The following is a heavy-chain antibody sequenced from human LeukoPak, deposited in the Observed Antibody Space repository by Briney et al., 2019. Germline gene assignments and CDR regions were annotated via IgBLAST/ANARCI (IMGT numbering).Heavy chain of an antibody. CDR3: ARATGYSSGWYGGAFDI. D-gene: IGHD6-19*01. CDR2: ISSSSSTI. CDR1: GFTFSSYS. Sequence: GGSLRLSCAASGFTFSSYSMNRVRQAPGKGLEWVSYISSSSSTIYYTDSVKGRFTISRDNAKNSLYLQMNSLRAEDTAVYYCARATGYSSGWYGGAFDIWGQGTMVTVSS. J-gene: IGHJ3*02. V-gene: IGHV3-48*04.